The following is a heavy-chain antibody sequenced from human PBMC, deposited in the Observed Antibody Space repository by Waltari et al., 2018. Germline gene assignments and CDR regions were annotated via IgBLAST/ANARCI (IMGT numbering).Heavy chain of an antibody. CDR3: ARGLGSSWSFDY. CDR2: IWYDGSNK. D-gene: IGHD6-13*01. CDR1: GFTFSSYG. Sequence: QVQLVESGGGVVQPGRSLRLSCAASGFTFSSYGMHWVRQAPGKGLEWVEFIWYDGSNKYYADSVKGRFTISRDNSKNSLYLQMNSLRAEDTAVYYCARGLGSSWSFDYWGQGTLVTVSS. J-gene: IGHJ4*02. V-gene: IGHV3-33*01.